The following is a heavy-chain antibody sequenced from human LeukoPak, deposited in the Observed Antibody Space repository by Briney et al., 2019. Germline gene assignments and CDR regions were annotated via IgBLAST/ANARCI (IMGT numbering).Heavy chain of an antibody. D-gene: IGHD3-22*01. Sequence: ASVKVSCKASGYTFTSYYMHWVRQAPGQGLEWMGIINPSGGSTSYAQKFQGRVTMTRDTSTSTVYMELSSLRSEDTAVYYCARDHNPSNILTMIVNCSFDYWGQGTLVTVSS. CDR1: GYTFTSYY. CDR3: ARDHNPSNILTMIVNCSFDY. CDR2: INPSGGST. V-gene: IGHV1-46*01. J-gene: IGHJ4*02.